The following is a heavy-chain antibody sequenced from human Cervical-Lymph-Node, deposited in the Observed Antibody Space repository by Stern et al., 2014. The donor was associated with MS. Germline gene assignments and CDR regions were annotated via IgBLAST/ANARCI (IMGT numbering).Heavy chain of an antibody. V-gene: IGHV1-18*01. CDR1: GYTFSKYG. J-gene: IGHJ5*02. D-gene: IGHD6-19*01. CDR2: ISGYNDDT. CDR3: ARDPHIAVAGTGGGFDP. Sequence: QVQLLQSGAEVKKPGASVKVSCKASGYTFSKYGISWVRQAPGQGLEWMGWISGYNDDTNYVEKFQGRVTMTTDTSTSTAYLELRSLRSDDTAVYYCARDPHIAVAGTGGGFDPWGQGTLVTVSS.